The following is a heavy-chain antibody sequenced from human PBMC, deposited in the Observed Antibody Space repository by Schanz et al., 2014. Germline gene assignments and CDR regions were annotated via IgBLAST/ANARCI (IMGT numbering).Heavy chain of an antibody. CDR3: ARQFYDILTGYWFPYYFDY. Sequence: QLQLQESGPGLVKPSETLSLTCTVSGGSISSSNYYWGWIRQPPGKGLEWIEIIYYSGSTYYNPSLKSRVPTSVDTSKNHFPLKLSSVTAADTAVYYCARQFYDILTGYWFPYYFDYWGQGTLVTVSS. D-gene: IGHD3-9*01. CDR1: GGSISSSNYY. J-gene: IGHJ4*02. CDR2: IYYSGST. V-gene: IGHV4-39*01.